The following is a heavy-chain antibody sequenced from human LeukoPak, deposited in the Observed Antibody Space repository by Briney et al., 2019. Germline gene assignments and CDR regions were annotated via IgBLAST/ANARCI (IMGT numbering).Heavy chain of an antibody. D-gene: IGHD6-13*01. V-gene: IGHV3-30*04. J-gene: IGHJ4*02. Sequence: PGGSLRLSCAASGFAFSSYAMHWVRQAPGKGLEWVAVISYDGSNKYYADSVKGRFTISRDNSKNTLYLQMNSLRAEDTAVYYCARVGDRRRYSSSWYVRCWGQGTLVTVSS. CDR2: ISYDGSNK. CDR1: GFAFSSYA. CDR3: ARVGDRRRYSSSWYVRC.